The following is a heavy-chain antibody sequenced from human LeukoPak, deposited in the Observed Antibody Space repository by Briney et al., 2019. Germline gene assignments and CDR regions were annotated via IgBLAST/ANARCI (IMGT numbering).Heavy chain of an antibody. Sequence: GGSLRLSCAASGFTFSSYAMSWVRQASGKGLEWVSAISGSGESTYYADSVKGRFTISRDNSKNTLYLQMNSLRAEDTALYYCAKCSGGSCYSSVGYWGQGTLVTVSS. V-gene: IGHV3-23*01. CDR3: AKCSGGSCYSSVGY. CDR1: GFTFSSYA. D-gene: IGHD2-15*01. CDR2: ISGSGEST. J-gene: IGHJ4*02.